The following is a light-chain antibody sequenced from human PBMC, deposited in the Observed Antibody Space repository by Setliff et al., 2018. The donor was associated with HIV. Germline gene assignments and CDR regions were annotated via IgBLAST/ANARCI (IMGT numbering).Light chain of an antibody. CDR3: CSFANNNTKV. V-gene: IGLV2-23*02. Sequence: SALTQPASVSGSPGQSLIISCTGTSGNLGSYDLVSWYQQHPVKAPRLIIYEVTKRPSGVSSRFSGSKSGNTASLTISGLQAEDEADYYCCSFANNNTKVFGGGTKVTVL. J-gene: IGLJ1*01. CDR1: SGNLGSYDL. CDR2: EVT.